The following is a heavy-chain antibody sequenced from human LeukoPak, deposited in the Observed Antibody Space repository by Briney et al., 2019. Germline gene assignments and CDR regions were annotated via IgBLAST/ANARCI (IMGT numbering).Heavy chain of an antibody. V-gene: IGHV3-30*02. D-gene: IGHD2-2*01. Sequence: GGSLRLSCAASGFTFSSYGMHWVRQAPGKGLEWVAFIRYDGSNKYYADSVKGRFTTSRDNSKNTLYLQMNSLRAEDTAVYYSAKDLGVVVVPAASGFDYWGQGTLVTVSS. CDR2: IRYDGSNK. CDR1: GFTFSSYG. CDR3: AKDLGVVVVPAASGFDY. J-gene: IGHJ4*02.